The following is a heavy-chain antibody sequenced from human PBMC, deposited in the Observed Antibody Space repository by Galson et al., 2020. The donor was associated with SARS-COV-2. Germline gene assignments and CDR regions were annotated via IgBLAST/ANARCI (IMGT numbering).Heavy chain of an antibody. D-gene: IGHD1-26*01. CDR1: GFTFRSFW. J-gene: IGHJ4*02. CDR2: ITNDGSAT. CDR3: ARDQDGAGGTMDY. Sequence: GSLRLSCRASGFTFRSFWMQWVRQTPGKGLLWVARITNDGSATTYADSVKGRFTISRDNAANTLYLQMNNLRDEDTAIYYCARDQDGAGGTMDYWGQGTPVTVAS. V-gene: IGHV3-74*03.